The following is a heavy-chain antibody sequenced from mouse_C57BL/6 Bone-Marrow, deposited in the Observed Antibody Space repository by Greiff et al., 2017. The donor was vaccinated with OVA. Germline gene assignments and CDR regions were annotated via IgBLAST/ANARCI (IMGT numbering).Heavy chain of an antibody. Sequence: EVQGVESGEGLVKPGGSLKLSCAASGFTFSSYAMSWVRQTPEKRLEWVAYISSGGDYIYYADTVKGRFTISRDNARNTLYLQMSSLKSEDTAMYYCTRGYYYGSSSRYYAMDYWGQGTSVTVSS. CDR2: ISSGGDYI. D-gene: IGHD1-1*01. V-gene: IGHV5-9-1*02. CDR3: TRGYYYGSSSRYYAMDY. CDR1: GFTFSSYA. J-gene: IGHJ4*01.